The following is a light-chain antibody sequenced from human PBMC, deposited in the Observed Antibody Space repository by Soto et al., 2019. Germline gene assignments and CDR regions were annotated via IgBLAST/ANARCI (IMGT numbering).Light chain of an antibody. CDR1: QSISSY. J-gene: IGKJ4*01. CDR3: QQSYSTPLP. CDR2: AAS. V-gene: IGKV1-39*01. Sequence: DIQMTQSPSSLSASVGDRVTITCRASQSISSYLNWYQQKPGKAPKLLIYAASSLQSGVPSRFSGSGSGTDFTLNISSLQPEDFATYYCQQSYSTPLPFGGGTSVEIK.